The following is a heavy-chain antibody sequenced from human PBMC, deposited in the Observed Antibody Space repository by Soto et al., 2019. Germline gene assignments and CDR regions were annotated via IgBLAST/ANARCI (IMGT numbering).Heavy chain of an antibody. CDR2: FDPEDGET. V-gene: IGHV1-24*01. J-gene: IGHJ6*02. CDR1: GYTLTELS. D-gene: IGHD3-22*01. CDR3: NTLGHYYDSSPLDV. Sequence: ASVKVSFKVSGYTLTELSMHWVRQAPGKGLEWMGGFDPEDGETIYAQKFQGRVTMTEDTSTDTAYMELNSLKTEDTAVYYCNTLGHYYDSSPLDVWGQGTTVTVSS.